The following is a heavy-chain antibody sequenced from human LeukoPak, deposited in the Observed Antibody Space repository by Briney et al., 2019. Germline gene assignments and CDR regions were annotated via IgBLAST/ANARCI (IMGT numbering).Heavy chain of an antibody. CDR1: GGSFSGYS. J-gene: IGHJ5*02. CDR2: INHSGGT. CDR3: ASSTIFGVVANWFDP. V-gene: IGHV4-34*01. Sequence: SETLSLTCAVYGGSFSGYSWSWIRQPPGKGLEWSGEINHSGGTKYNPSLKSRVTISVDTSKNQFSLKVTSVTAADTAVYYCASSTIFGVVANWFDPWGQGTLVTVSS. D-gene: IGHD3-3*01.